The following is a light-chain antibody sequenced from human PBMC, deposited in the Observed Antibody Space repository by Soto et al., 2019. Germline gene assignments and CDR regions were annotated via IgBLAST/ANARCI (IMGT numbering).Light chain of an antibody. J-gene: IGKJ3*01. Sequence: DIQMIQSPSSLSASVGDRVTISCRASRSIVSFLNWYHQRPGAAPKRLIYAASTLQSGVPSRFSGRGSGTDFTLTISSLQPEDFGTSYCQQSYSTPRTFGRGPKVEIK. CDR1: RSIVSF. CDR2: AAS. CDR3: QQSYSTPRT. V-gene: IGKV1-39*01.